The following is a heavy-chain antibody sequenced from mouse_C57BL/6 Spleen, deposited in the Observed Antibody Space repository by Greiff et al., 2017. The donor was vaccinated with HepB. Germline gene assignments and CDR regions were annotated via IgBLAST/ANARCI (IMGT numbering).Heavy chain of an antibody. CDR3: ARRVYYGSSLFDY. CDR1: GYAFTYYL. D-gene: IGHD1-1*01. CDR2: INPGSGGT. Sequence: QVQLQQSGAELVRPGTSVKVSCKASGYAFTYYLIEWVKQRPGQGLEWIGVINPGSGGTNYNEKFKGKATLTADKSSSTAYMQLSSLTSEDSAVYFCARRVYYGSSLFDYWGQGTTLTVSS. J-gene: IGHJ2*01. V-gene: IGHV1-54*01.